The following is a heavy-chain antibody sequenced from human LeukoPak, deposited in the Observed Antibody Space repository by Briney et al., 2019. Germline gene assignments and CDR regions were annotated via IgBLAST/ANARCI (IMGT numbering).Heavy chain of an antibody. D-gene: IGHD5-18*01. V-gene: IGHV4-31*03. CDR2: IYYSGST. Sequence: SQTLSLTCTVSGGSISSGGYYWSWIRQHPGKGVEWIGYIYYSGSTYYNPSLKSRVTISVDTSKNQFSLKLSSVTAADAAVYYWARVWGYSYGFDPWGQGTLVTVSS. J-gene: IGHJ5*02. CDR3: ARVWGYSYGFDP. CDR1: GGSISSGGYY.